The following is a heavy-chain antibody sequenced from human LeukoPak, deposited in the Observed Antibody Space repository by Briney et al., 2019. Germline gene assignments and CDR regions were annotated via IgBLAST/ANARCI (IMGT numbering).Heavy chain of an antibody. CDR1: GFIVSDNY. CDR3: ARDLWDIVLMVSYLFDY. D-gene: IGHD2-8*01. J-gene: IGHJ4*02. Sequence: GGSLRLSCAASGFIVSDNYMTWVRQAPGKGLEWVAVISYDGSNKYYADSVKGRFTISRDNSKNTLYLQMNSLRAEDTAVYYCARDLWDIVLMVSYLFDYWGQGTLVTVSS. V-gene: IGHV3-30*03. CDR2: ISYDGSNK.